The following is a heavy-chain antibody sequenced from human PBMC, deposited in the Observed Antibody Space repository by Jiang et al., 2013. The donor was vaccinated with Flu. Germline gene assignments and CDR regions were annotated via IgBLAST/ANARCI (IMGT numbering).Heavy chain of an antibody. Sequence: KPTQTLTLTCTFSGFSLTTSGMCVSWIRQPPGKALEWLALIDWEADKYYSTSLRTRLTISMDTSKNQVVLTMTNMAPVDTATYYCARTPYTIAAAEFYYFDYWGQGTLVTVSS. D-gene: IGHD6-13*01. V-gene: IGHV2-70*01. CDR3: ARTPYTIAAAEFYYFDY. CDR1: GFSLTTSGMC. CDR2: IDWEADK. J-gene: IGHJ4*02.